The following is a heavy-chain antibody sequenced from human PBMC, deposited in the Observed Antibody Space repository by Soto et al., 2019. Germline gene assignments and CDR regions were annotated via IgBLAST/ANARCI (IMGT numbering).Heavy chain of an antibody. Sequence: QVQLVQSGAEVKKPGSSVKVSCKASGGTFSSYAISWVRQAPGQGLEWMGGIIPIFGTANYAQKFQGRVTITADASTSPAYMELSGLRSEDTAVYYCARHVPAAGYYYGMDVWGQGTTVTVSS. CDR1: GGTFSSYA. CDR3: ARHVPAAGYYYGMDV. J-gene: IGHJ6*02. V-gene: IGHV1-69*12. D-gene: IGHD2-2*01. CDR2: IIPIFGTA.